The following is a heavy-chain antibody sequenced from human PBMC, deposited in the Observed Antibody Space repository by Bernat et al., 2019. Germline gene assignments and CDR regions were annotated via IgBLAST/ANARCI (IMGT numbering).Heavy chain of an antibody. J-gene: IGHJ4*02. V-gene: IGHV1-18*01. CDR2: ISGYNGDT. D-gene: IGHD6-19*01. Sequence: QVQLVQSGTEVKKPGASVRVSCKTSGYTFTHHGIGWVRQAPGQGLEWLGWISGYNGDTIYAQRLQGRGTMTTYTPTNTAYMELTSLRPDDTDVYDCARDPSNTSGWYADFDSWGQGTLVTVSS. CDR1: GYTFTHHG. CDR3: ARDPSNTSGWYADFDS.